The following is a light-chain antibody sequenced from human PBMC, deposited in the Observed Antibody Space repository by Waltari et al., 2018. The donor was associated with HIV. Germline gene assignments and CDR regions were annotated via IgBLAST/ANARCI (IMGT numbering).Light chain of an antibody. CDR1: SSNIGNNF. J-gene: IGLJ3*02. CDR3: TSWDDSLSGWM. CDR2: RNN. Sequence: QSVLTQPPSASGTPGQRVAISCSGSSSNIGNNFVYWYQHLPGTTPKRLIYRNNRRPSGVPDRFSGSKSGTSASLAISGLRSEDEADYYCTSWDDSLSGWMFGGGTTLTVL. V-gene: IGLV1-47*01.